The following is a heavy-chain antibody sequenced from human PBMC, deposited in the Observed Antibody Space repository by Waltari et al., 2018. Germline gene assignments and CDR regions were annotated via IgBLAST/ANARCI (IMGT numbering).Heavy chain of an antibody. J-gene: IGHJ4*02. CDR1: GFSLTTTGVG. CDR2: IYWDNDK. V-gene: IGHV2-5*02. CDR3: AHRALADTAMGWDFGSWDY. Sequence: QITLKESGPTLLKPTQTLTVTCSFSGFSLTTTGVGVGWIRQPPGKALEWLAVIYWDNDKRYSPSLRNRLNITKDTSKNQVVLTMTNVDPVDTATYFWAHRALADTAMGWDFGSWDYWGQGALVTVSS. D-gene: IGHD5-18*01.